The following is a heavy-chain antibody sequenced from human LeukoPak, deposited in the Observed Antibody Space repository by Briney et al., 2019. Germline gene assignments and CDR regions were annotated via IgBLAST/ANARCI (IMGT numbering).Heavy chain of an antibody. Sequence: SQTLSLTCTVSGGSISSGAYYWSWIRQPPGKGLEWIGYIYYSGSTYYNPSLKSRVTISVDTSKNQFSLKLSSVTAADTAGYYCASAKYYDILTGPLDYWGQGTLVTVSS. D-gene: IGHD3-9*01. CDR1: GGSISSGAYY. CDR2: IYYSGST. J-gene: IGHJ4*02. V-gene: IGHV4-30-4*01. CDR3: ASAKYYDILTGPLDY.